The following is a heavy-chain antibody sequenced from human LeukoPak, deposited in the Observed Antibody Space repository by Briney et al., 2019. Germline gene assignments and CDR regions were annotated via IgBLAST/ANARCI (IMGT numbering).Heavy chain of an antibody. J-gene: IGHJ4*02. CDR3: ARDPEGSYYDSSGYSFFDY. V-gene: IGHV4-4*07. CDR2: IYTSGST. CDR1: GGSTSNYY. Sequence: NPSETLSLTCTVSGGSTSNYYWSWIRQPAGKGLEWIGRIYTSGSTNYNPSLKSRVTMSVDTSKNQFSLTLNSVTAADTGVYYCARDPEGSYYDSSGYSFFDYWGQGTLVTVSS. D-gene: IGHD3-22*01.